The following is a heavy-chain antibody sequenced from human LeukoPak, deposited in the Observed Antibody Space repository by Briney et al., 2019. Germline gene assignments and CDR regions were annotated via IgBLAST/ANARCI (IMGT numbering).Heavy chain of an antibody. CDR2: TSSDGSHQ. J-gene: IGHJ2*01. Sequence: GRSLRLPCAASGFTFTTYAMNWVRQAPGKGLEWVAVTSSDGSHQYYADSVRGRFTISRDNSKNTLYLQMNSLRPEDTAVYYCARRSEDYWYFDLWGRGTLATVSS. CDR3: ARRSEDYWYFDL. CDR1: GFTFTTYA. V-gene: IGHV3-30*19.